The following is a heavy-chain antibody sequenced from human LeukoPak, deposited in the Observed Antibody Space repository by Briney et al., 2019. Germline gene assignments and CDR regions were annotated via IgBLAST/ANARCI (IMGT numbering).Heavy chain of an antibody. D-gene: IGHD3-22*01. Sequence: ASVKVSCKASGGTFISYAISWVRQAPGQGLEWMGGIIPIFGTANYAQKFQGRVTITADESTSTAYMELSSLRSEDTAVYYCARFDSSGYFDYWGQGTLVTVSS. V-gene: IGHV1-69*13. J-gene: IGHJ4*02. CDR2: IIPIFGTA. CDR3: ARFDSSGYFDY. CDR1: GGTFISYA.